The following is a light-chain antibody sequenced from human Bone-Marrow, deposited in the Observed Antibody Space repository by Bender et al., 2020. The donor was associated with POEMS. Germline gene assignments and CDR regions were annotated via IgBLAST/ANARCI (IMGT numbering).Light chain of an antibody. J-gene: IGLJ3*02. V-gene: IGLV2-14*02. CDR3: SSFIGTSTTWV. Sequence: QSALTQPASVSGSPGQSITISCTGTSSDVGSYNLVSWYQQHPGKAPKLMIYEVSKRPSGVSNRFSGSKSGNTASLTISGLQAEDEAVYYCSSFIGTSTTWVFGGGTKLTVL. CDR2: EVS. CDR1: SSDVGSYNL.